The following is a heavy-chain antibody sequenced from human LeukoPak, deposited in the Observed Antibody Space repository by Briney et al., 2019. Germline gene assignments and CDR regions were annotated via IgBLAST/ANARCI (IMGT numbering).Heavy chain of an antibody. CDR3: AREMRRGFLYWFDP. CDR1: GGSISSGSYY. CDR2: IYTSGST. J-gene: IGHJ5*02. Sequence: SQTLSLTCTVSGGSISSGSYYWSWIRQPAGKGLEWIGRIYTSGSTNYNPSLKSRVTISVDTSKNQFSLKLSSVTAADTAVYYCAREMRRGFLYWFDPWGQGTLVTVSS. V-gene: IGHV4-61*02. D-gene: IGHD3-3*01.